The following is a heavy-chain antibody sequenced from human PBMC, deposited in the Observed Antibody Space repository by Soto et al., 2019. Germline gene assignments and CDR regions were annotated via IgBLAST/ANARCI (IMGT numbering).Heavy chain of an antibody. CDR2: IYISGTT. Sequence: PSETLSLTCTISGGPINAHFWSWIRQPAGKGLEFIGHIYISGTTTYNPSLKSRVTLSIDPPKSQLSLKLSSVTAADTAVYYCAKDPYGDYYYGMDVWGQGTTVTVSS. CDR3: AKDPYGDYYYGMDV. J-gene: IGHJ6*02. V-gene: IGHV4-4*07. D-gene: IGHD3-16*01. CDR1: GGPINAHF.